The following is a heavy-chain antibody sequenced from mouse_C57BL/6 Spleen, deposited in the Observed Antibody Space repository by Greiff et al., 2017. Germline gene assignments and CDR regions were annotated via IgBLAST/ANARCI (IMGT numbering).Heavy chain of an antibody. CDR2: ISGGGGNT. D-gene: IGHD2-3*01. V-gene: IGHV5-9*01. CDR3: ARLGDGYYYYAMDY. CDR1: GFTFSSYT. J-gene: IGHJ4*01. Sequence: EVKVVESGGGLVKPGGSLKLSCAASGFTFSSYTMSWVRQTPEKRLEWVATISGGGGNTYYPDSVKGRFTISRDNAKNTLYLQMSSLRSEDTALYYCARLGDGYYYYAMDYWGQGTSVTVSS.